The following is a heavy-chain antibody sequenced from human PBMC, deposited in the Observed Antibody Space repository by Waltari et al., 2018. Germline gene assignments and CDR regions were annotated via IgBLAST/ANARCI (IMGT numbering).Heavy chain of an antibody. CDR3: ARDLRTARDRIYYFDY. V-gene: IGHV4-59*01. CDR2: IYYSGST. J-gene: IGHJ4*02. Sequence: QVQLQESGPGLVKPSETLSLTCTVSGGSISSYYWSWIRQPPGKGLEWIGYIYYSGSTNYNPSLKSRVTISVDTSKNQFSLKLSAVTAADTAVYYCARDLRTARDRIYYFDYWGQGTLVIVSS. CDR1: GGSISSYY.